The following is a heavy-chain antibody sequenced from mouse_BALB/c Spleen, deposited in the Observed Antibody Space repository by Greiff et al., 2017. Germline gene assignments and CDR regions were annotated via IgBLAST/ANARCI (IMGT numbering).Heavy chain of an antibody. Sequence: QVQLQQSGAELVKPGASVKLSCKASGYTFTSYWMHWVRQRPGQGLEWIGEIDPSDSYTNYNQKFKGKATLTVDKSSSTAYMQLSSLTSEDSAVYYCARLITTVASYWYFDVWGAGTTVTVSS. D-gene: IGHD1-1*01. CDR1: GYTFTSYW. V-gene: IGHV1-69*02. CDR3: ARLITTVASYWYFDV. CDR2: IDPSDSYT. J-gene: IGHJ1*01.